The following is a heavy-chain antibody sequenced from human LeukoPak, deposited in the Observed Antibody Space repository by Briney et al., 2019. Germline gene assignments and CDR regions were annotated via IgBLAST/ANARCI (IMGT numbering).Heavy chain of an antibody. Sequence: PSETLSLTCTVSGGSISRYYWGWIRQPPGKVLEWIGSIYYSGSTYYNPSLKSRVTISVDTSKNQFSLKLSSVTAADTAVYYCARADYGDYHDAFDIWGQGTMVTVSS. J-gene: IGHJ3*02. V-gene: IGHV4-39*07. CDR1: GGSISRYY. CDR2: IYYSGST. CDR3: ARADYGDYHDAFDI. D-gene: IGHD4-17*01.